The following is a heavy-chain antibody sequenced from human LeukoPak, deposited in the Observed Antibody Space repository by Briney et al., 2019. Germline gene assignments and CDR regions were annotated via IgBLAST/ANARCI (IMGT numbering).Heavy chain of an antibody. Sequence: GGSLRLSCAASGFTISSYSMNWVRQAPGKGLEWVSFISSSSSNIYYADSVKGRFTISRDNAKNSLYLQMNSLRAEDTAVYYCARDLGGFLEWLLFGYMDVWGKGTTVTVSS. CDR3: ARDLGGFLEWLLFGYMDV. CDR2: ISSSSSNI. V-gene: IGHV3-21*01. J-gene: IGHJ6*03. D-gene: IGHD3-3*01. CDR1: GFTISSYS.